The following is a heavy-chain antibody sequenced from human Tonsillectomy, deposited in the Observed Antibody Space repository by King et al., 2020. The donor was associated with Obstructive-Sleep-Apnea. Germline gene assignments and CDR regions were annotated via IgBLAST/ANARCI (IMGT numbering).Heavy chain of an antibody. J-gene: IGHJ4*02. CDR3: AKDYFDTLSAADY. CDR1: GFTFSTYD. CDR2: ISYDGSNK. D-gene: IGHD3-22*01. Sequence: QRQLVQSGGGVVQPGRSLRLSCAASGFTFSTYDMHWVRQAPGKGLEWVAVISYDGSNKYNADSVKGRFTISRDNSKNTLYLQMNSLRAEDTAVYYCAKDYFDTLSAADYWGQGTLVTVSS. V-gene: IGHV3-30*18.